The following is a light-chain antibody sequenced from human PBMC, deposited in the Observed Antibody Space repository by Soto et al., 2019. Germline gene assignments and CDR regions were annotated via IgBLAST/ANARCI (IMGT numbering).Light chain of an antibody. CDR1: SSDVGGYDY. J-gene: IGLJ2*01. CDR3: SSYTTSSTLV. V-gene: IGLV2-14*03. CDR2: NVS. Sequence: QSVLTQPASVSGSPGQSITISCTGTSSDVGGYDYVSWYQQHPGKAPKLLIHNVSNRPSGVSNRFSGSKSGNTASLTISGLQAEDEADYYCSSYTTSSTLVFGGGTKLTVL.